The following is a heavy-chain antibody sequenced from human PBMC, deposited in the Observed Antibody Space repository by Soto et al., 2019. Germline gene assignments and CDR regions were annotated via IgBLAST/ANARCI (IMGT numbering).Heavy chain of an antibody. CDR2: IYHSGST. CDR1: GGSIIGGVYS. V-gene: IGHV4-30-2*01. Sequence: PSETLSLTCAVSGGSIIGGVYSWSWIRQPPGKGLEWIGYIYHSGSTYYNPSLKSRVTISVHRSKNQFSLKLSSVTAADTDVYYCARESLPDMGFDYWGKGTVVSLCS. D-gene: IGHD1-26*01. CDR3: ARESLPDMGFDY. J-gene: IGHJ4*02.